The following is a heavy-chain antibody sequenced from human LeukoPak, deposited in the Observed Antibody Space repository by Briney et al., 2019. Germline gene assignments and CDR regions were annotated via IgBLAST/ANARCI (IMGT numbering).Heavy chain of an antibody. Sequence: PGGSLRLSCAASGFTFSSYAMSWVRQAPGKGLEWVSAISGSSGSTYYADSVKGRFTISRDNSKNTLYLQMNSLRAEDTAVYYCAKDRLRYCSSTSCYIPDYWGQGTLVTVSS. J-gene: IGHJ4*02. CDR1: GFTFSSYA. CDR3: AKDRLRYCSSTSCYIPDY. CDR2: ISGSSGST. D-gene: IGHD2-2*02. V-gene: IGHV3-23*01.